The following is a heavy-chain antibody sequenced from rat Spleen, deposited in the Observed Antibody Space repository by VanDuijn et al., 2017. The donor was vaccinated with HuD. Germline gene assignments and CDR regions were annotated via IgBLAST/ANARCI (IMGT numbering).Heavy chain of an antibody. CDR2: IIYDGSST. CDR1: GFTFSDYA. CDR3: ARHAMGYVMDA. Sequence: EVQLVESGGGLVQPGRSLKFSCAASGFTFSDYAMAWVRQAPKKGLEWVATIIYDGSSTYYRDSVKGRFTISRDNAKSTLYLQMDSLRSEDTATYYCARHAMGYVMDAWGQGASVTVSS. J-gene: IGHJ4*01. V-gene: IGHV5-17*01. D-gene: IGHD1-7*01.